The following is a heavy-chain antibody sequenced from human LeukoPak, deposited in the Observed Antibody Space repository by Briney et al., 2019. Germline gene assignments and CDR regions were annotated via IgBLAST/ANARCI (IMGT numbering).Heavy chain of an antibody. Sequence: PGGSLRLSCAASGFTFSDYYMNWIRQAPGKGLEWVSYISGSGTTIYYADSVRGRFTISRDNAKNSLYLQMNSLRAGDTAVYYCAKDGDDWDYYYYMDVWGKGTTVTVSS. D-gene: IGHD2-21*01. CDR2: ISGSGTTI. J-gene: IGHJ6*03. CDR3: AKDGDDWDYYYYMDV. CDR1: GFTFSDYY. V-gene: IGHV3-11*04.